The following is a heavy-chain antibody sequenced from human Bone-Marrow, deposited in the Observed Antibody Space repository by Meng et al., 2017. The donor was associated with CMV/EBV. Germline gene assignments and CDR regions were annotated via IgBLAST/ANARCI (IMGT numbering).Heavy chain of an antibody. V-gene: IGHV3-30-3*01. CDR1: GFTFSSYA. CDR2: ISYDGSNK. J-gene: IGHJ4*02. CDR3: ASVRITMIVVAY. D-gene: IGHD3-22*01. Sequence: GGSLRLSCAASGFTFSSYAMHWVRQAPGKGLEWVAVISYDGSNKYYADSVKGRFTISRDNSKNTLYLQMNSLRAEDTAVYYCASVRITMIVVAYWGQGTLVTVSS.